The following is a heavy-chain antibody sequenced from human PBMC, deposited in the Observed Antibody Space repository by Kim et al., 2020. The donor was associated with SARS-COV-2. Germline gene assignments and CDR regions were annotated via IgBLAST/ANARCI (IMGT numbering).Heavy chain of an antibody. CDR2: ISAYNGNT. CDR3: AREGIAVAGTRAVGYFQH. CDR1: GYTFTSYG. Sequence: ASVKVSCKASGYTFTSYGISWVRQAPGQGLEWMGWISAYNGNTNYAQKLQGRVTMTTDTSTSTAYMEMRSLRSDDTAVYYCAREGIAVAGTRAVGYFQHWGQGTLVTVSS. D-gene: IGHD6-19*01. J-gene: IGHJ1*01. V-gene: IGHV1-18*01.